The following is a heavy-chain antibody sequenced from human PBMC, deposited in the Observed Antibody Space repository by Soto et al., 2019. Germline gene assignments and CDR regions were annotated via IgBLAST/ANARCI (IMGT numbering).Heavy chain of an antibody. CDR2: INSDGSST. D-gene: IGHD3-3*01. V-gene: IGHV3-74*01. CDR1: GFTFSSYW. Sequence: GGSLRLSCAASGFTFSSYWMHWVRQAPGKGLVWVSRINSDGSSTSYADSAKGRFTISRDNAKNTLYLQMNSLRAEDTAVYYCARDPHPVLRFLFFSCADYYHYLLYFCGRGSSVT. J-gene: IGHJ6*03. CDR3: ARDPHPVLRFLFFSCADYYHYLLYF.